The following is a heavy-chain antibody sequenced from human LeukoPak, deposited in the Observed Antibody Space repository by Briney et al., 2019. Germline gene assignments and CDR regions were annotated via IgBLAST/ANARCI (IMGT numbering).Heavy chain of an antibody. CDR2: IRPIFGTA. D-gene: IGHD2-2*01. CDR1: GGIFSSYA. Sequence: GASVKDSCKASGGIFSSYAISWVQQAPGQGLEWMGGIRPIFGTANYAQKFHARVTITTDESTSTAYMELSAMRSEDTSVYYCARALDIVVVPAAKGYYYYMDVWGKGTTVTVSS. J-gene: IGHJ6*03. V-gene: IGHV1-69*05. CDR3: ARALDIVVVPAAKGYYYYMDV.